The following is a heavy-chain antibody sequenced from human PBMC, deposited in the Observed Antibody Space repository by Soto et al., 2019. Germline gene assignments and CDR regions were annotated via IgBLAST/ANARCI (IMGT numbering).Heavy chain of an antibody. CDR2: ISWNSGII. CDR1: GFSFDDNA. V-gene: IGHV3-9*01. CDR3: AKDIGEYIVVVVAERGAFDI. J-gene: IGHJ3*02. Sequence: EVQLVESGGGLVQPGRSLRLSCTASGFSFDDNAMHCVRQVPGKGLEWVSGISWNSGIIGYADSVKGRFTISRENAKNSLHLQMNSLRHEDTALDYCAKDIGEYIVVVVAERGAFDIWGQGTMVTVSS. D-gene: IGHD2-15*01.